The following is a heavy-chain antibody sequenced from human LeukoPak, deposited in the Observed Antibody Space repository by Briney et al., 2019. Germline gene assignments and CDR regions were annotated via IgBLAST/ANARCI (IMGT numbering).Heavy chain of an antibody. CDR3: ARKSPAAAPSSWAFDI. J-gene: IGHJ3*02. Sequence: GGSLRLFCAASGITVSSNYMSWVRQAPGKGLEWVSLIYSDGSTSYADSVKGRFIISRDNSKNTLYLQMNSLRAEDTAVYYCARKSPAAAPSSWAFDIWGQGTMVTVSS. V-gene: IGHV3-66*01. D-gene: IGHD6-13*01. CDR1: GITVSSNY. CDR2: IYSDGST.